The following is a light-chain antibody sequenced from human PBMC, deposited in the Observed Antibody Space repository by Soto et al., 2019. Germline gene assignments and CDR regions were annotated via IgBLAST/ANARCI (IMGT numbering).Light chain of an antibody. V-gene: IGKV1-33*01. Sequence: DIQMTQSPSSLSASVGDRVTITCQASQDISIYLNWYQQKPGKAPKLLIYDASNLETGVPSRFSGSGSGTDFTFTISSLQPEDIATYYCQQYDNLPATFGGGTKWIS. J-gene: IGKJ4*01. CDR2: DAS. CDR1: QDISIY. CDR3: QQYDNLPAT.